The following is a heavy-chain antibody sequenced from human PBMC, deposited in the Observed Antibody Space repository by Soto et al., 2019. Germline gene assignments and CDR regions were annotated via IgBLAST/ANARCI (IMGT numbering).Heavy chain of an antibody. CDR3: ARPPFPGCLNAVCYPLDY. CDR2: INPSGGST. V-gene: IGHV1-46*02. Sequence: QVQLVQSGAEVKKPGASVKVSCKASGYTFNDYYLHWVRQAPGQGLEWMGMINPSGGSTSYEQKFQGRVTMPRDTSTNTVYMEVSSLKSEDTAVYYCARPPFPGCLNAVCYPLDYWGQGTLVTVSS. CDR1: GYTFNDYY. J-gene: IGHJ4*02. D-gene: IGHD2-8*01.